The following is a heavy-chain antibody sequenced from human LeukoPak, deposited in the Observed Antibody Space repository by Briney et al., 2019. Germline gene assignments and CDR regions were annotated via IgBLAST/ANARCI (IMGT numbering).Heavy chain of an antibody. CDR3: ARDTWKDYYYYFMDV. V-gene: IGHV4-38-2*02. CDR1: GDSISNPYH. J-gene: IGHJ6*03. D-gene: IGHD1-1*01. CDR2: ISHSGST. Sequence: SETLSLTCTVSGDSISNPYHWGWIRQPPGKGLEWIGSISHSGSTFYTPSLRSRVTISLDTSKNQFSLKLNSVTAADTAVYYCARDTWKDYYYYFMDVWGKGTTVTVSS.